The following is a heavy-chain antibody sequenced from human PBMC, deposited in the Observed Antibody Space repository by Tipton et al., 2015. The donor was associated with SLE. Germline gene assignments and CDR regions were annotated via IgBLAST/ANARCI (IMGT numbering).Heavy chain of an antibody. V-gene: IGHV4-59*11. CDR2: IDHSGST. D-gene: IGHD6-13*01. Sequence: TLSLTCTVSGGSIRRHYWSWIRQPPGEGLDWIGYIDHSGSTSYNPSLQSRVTISGVRSKNQFSLTLTSMTAADTAVYYCARVRSSSWYGDYIYGMDVWGQGTTVTVSS. CDR1: GGSIRRHY. J-gene: IGHJ6*02. CDR3: ARVRSSSWYGDYIYGMDV.